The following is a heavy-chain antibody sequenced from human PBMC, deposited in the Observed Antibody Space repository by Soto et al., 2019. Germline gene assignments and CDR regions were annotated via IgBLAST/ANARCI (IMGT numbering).Heavy chain of an antibody. V-gene: IGHV3-23*01. CDR1: GFTFNSYA. CDR2: VSAGGDMT. CDR3: ARGDRGGSGSTPSYYYSCLDV. J-gene: IGHJ6*02. Sequence: PGGSLRLSCAASGFTFNSYAMSWVRQAPGKGLEWVSSVSAGGDMTYYSDSVKGRFTISRDNSNNALFLQKNNLRIEDTALYYCARGDRGGSGSTPSYYYSCLDVRGQGTTVTVSS. D-gene: IGHD3-10*01.